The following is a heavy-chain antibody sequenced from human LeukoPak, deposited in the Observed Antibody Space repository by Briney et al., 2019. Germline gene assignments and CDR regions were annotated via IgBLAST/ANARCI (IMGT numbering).Heavy chain of an antibody. J-gene: IGHJ4*02. CDR3: AKVGYGDLDH. D-gene: IGHD4-17*01. Sequence: GGSLRLSCAASGFMCSSYAMTWVRQAPGKGLEWVSSISGSGEFTDYADSVKGRFTISRDNPENTVYLQMSSLRVDDTATYFCAKVGYGDLDHWGQGVLVPVSS. V-gene: IGHV3-23*01. CDR2: ISGSGEFT. CDR1: GFMCSSYA.